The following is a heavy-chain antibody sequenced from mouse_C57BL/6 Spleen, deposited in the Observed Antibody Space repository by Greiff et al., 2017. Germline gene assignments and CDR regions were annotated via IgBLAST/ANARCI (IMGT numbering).Heavy chain of an antibody. CDR3: ARHYYGSSSYFDV. V-gene: IGHV1-81*01. D-gene: IGHD1-1*01. CDR1: GYTFTSYG. Sequence: QVQLQQSGAELARPGASVKLSCKASGYTFTSYGISWVKQRTGQGLEWIGEIYPRSGNTYYNEKFKGKATLTADKSSSTAYMELRSLTSEDSAVYFCARHYYGSSSYFDVWGTGTTVTVSS. J-gene: IGHJ1*03. CDR2: IYPRSGNT.